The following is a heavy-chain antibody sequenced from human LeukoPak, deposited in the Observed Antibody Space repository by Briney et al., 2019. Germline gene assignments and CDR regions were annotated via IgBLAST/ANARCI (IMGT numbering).Heavy chain of an antibody. CDR2: INSDGSST. J-gene: IGHJ2*01. V-gene: IGHV3-74*01. D-gene: IGHD3-3*01. Sequence: PGGSLRLSCAASGFTFSSYWMHWVRQAPGKGLVWVSRINSDGSSTSYADSVKGRFTISRDNAKNSLYLQMNSLRAEDTALYYCAKDGPVDYDFWSETTMTPDWYFDLWGRGTLVTVSS. CDR1: GFTFSSYW. CDR3: AKDGPVDYDFWSETTMTPDWYFDL.